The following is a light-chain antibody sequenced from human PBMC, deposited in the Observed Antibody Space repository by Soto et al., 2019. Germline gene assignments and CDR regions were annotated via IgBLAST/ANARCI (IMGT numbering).Light chain of an antibody. CDR2: EAN. CDR3: CSYAGGSTLV. Sequence: QSALTQPASVSGSPGQSITISCTGTSSDIGTYNLVSWYQQHPGKAPKLIIYEANKRPSGVSNRFSGSKSGNTASRTISGLQTEDEADYYCCSYAGGSTLVFGGGTKLTVL. V-gene: IGLV2-23*01. CDR1: SSDIGTYNL. J-gene: IGLJ3*02.